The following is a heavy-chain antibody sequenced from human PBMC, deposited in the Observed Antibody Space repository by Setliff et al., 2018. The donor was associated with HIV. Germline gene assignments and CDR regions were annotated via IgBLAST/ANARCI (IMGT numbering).Heavy chain of an antibody. CDR3: ARVDRCSGGSCYFIDY. V-gene: IGHV4-38-2*02. CDR1: GYSITSGYY. Sequence: SETLSLTCTVSGYSITSGYYWGWIRQPPGKGLEWIGSIHHSGSTYYNPSLKSRVIISVDTSKNEVSLKVSSVTAADTAVYYCARVDRCSGGSCYFIDYWGQGTLVT. CDR2: IHHSGST. D-gene: IGHD2-15*01. J-gene: IGHJ4*02.